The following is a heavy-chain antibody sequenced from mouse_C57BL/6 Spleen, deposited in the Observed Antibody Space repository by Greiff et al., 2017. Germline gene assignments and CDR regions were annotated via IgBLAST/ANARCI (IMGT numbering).Heavy chain of an antibody. Sequence: QVQLQESGPGLVQPSQSLSITCTVSGFSLTSYGVHWVRQSPGKGLEWLGVIWRGGSTDYNSAFMSRLSITTDNSKSQVFFKMNSLQADDTAIYYCAKNHDGYYVGAMDYWGQGTSVTVSS. CDR2: IWRGGST. J-gene: IGHJ4*01. V-gene: IGHV2-5*01. CDR3: AKNHDGYYVGAMDY. D-gene: IGHD2-3*01. CDR1: GFSLTSYG.